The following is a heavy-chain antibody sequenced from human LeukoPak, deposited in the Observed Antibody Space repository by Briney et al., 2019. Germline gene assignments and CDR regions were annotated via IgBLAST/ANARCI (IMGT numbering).Heavy chain of an antibody. Sequence: GASVKVSCKASGYTFTSYDISWVRQAPGQGLEWIGRIIPILSIANYAQKFQGRVTITADKSTSTAYMELSSLRSEDTAVYYCARDLLYMELATISHPFDYWGQGTLVTVSS. J-gene: IGHJ4*02. CDR1: GYTFTSYD. V-gene: IGHV1-69*04. CDR2: IIPILSIA. CDR3: ARDLLYMELATISHPFDY. D-gene: IGHD5-24*01.